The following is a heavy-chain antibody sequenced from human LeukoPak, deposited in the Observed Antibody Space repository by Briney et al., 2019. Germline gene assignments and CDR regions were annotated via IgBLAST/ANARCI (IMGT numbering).Heavy chain of an antibody. D-gene: IGHD4-17*01. Sequence: GPTLGNPKKNRTLTCPFSGVPLSTNGVGVGRIRQRPGKALEWLALIYWDDDKRYSPSLKSRLTITKDTSKNQVVLTMTNMDPVDTATYYCARTVTNTPFDYWGQGTLVTVSS. V-gene: IGHV2-5*02. J-gene: IGHJ4*02. CDR1: GVPLSTNGVG. CDR2: IYWDDDK. CDR3: ARTVTNTPFDY.